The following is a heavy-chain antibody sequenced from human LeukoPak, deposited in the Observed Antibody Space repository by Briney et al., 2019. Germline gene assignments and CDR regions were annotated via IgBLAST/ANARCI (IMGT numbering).Heavy chain of an antibody. CDR1: GFTFSSYS. Sequence: PGGSLRLSCAASGFTFSSYSMNWVRQAPGKGLEWVSSISSSSSYIYYADSVKGRFTISRDNAKNSLYLQMDSLRAEDTAVYACVKDHRDSGNYYYYYGMDVWGRGTTVAVSS. CDR2: ISSSSSYI. V-gene: IGHV3-21*04. D-gene: IGHD1-26*01. CDR3: VKDHRDSGNYYYYYGMDV. J-gene: IGHJ6*02.